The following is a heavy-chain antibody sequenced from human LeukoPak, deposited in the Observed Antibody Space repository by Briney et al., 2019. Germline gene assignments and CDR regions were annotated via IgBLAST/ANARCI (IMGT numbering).Heavy chain of an antibody. CDR3: AKDGNWARFEN. D-gene: IGHD7-27*01. V-gene: IGHV3-23*01. J-gene: IGHJ4*02. Sequence: GGSLRLSCAASGFTFSNYAMSWVRQAPGKGLEWVSNISGSGRGGATYYADSVKGRFTISRDNSKNTLYLQMNSLRAEDTAAYYCAKDGNWARFENWGQGTLVTVSS. CDR2: ISGSGRGGAT. CDR1: GFTFSNYA.